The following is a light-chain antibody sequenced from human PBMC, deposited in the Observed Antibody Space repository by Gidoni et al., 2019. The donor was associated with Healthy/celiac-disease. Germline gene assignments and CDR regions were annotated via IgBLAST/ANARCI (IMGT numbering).Light chain of an antibody. CDR2: SNN. CDR1: SSNIGSNT. V-gene: IGLV1-44*01. Sequence: QSVLPQPPSASGTPGQSVTISCSGSSSNIGSNTVHWYQQLPGTAPKLLIYSNNQRPSGVPDRFSGSRSGTSASLAISGLQSEDEADYYCAAWDDSLNVYVFGTGTKVTVL. J-gene: IGLJ1*01. CDR3: AAWDDSLNVYV.